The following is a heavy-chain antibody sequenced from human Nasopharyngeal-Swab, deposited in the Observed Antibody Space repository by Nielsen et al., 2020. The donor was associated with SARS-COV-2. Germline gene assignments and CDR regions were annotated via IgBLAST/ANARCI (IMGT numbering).Heavy chain of an antibody. CDR2: ISYDGSNK. CDR1: GFTFSSYA. Sequence: GGSLRLSCAASGFTFSSYAVHWVRQDPGKGLEWVAVISYDGSNKYYADSVKGRFTISRDNSKNTLYLQMDSLRAEDTAVYYCARGRYCSTTSCYAAYYYHYVDVWDKGTRVTVSS. J-gene: IGHJ6*03. CDR3: ARGRYCSTTSCYAAYYYHYVDV. D-gene: IGHD2-2*01. V-gene: IGHV3-30-3*01.